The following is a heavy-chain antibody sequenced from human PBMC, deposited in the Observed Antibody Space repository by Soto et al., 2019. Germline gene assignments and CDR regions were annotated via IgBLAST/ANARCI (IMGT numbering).Heavy chain of an antibody. CDR2: IHSSGYT. V-gene: IGHV4-59*02. J-gene: IGHJ6*02. Sequence: SETLSLTCTVSGGSVDNYHWSWVRRPPVNGLEWVGYIHSSGYTNYNPSLRSRLTLSVDTSKNQFSLKVSPVTAADTAVYYCARLSHIFPVETYFYHYMDIWGQGITVTVSS. CDR1: GGSVDNYH. CDR3: ARLSHIFPVETYFYHYMDI. D-gene: IGHD3-9*01.